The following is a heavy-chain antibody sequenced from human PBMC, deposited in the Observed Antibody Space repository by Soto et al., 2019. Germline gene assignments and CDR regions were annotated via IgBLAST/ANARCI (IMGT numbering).Heavy chain of an antibody. CDR3: ARDVGGNSWNLAHFDY. V-gene: IGHV4-4*07. Sequence: SETLSLTCTVSGGSISSYYWSWIRQPAGKGLEWIGRVYTSGSTNYNPSLKSRVSMSFDTSKNQFSLKLTSVTAADTAVYFCARDVGGNSWNLAHFDYWGQGTLVTVSS. D-gene: IGHD1-7*01. CDR2: VYTSGST. J-gene: IGHJ4*02. CDR1: GGSISSYY.